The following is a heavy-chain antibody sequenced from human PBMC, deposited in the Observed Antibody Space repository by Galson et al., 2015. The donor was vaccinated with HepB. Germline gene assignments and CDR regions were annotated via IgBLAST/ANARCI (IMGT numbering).Heavy chain of an antibody. CDR2: ISAYNGNT. CDR3: ARDLLPIDYYDSSGYYGAFDI. D-gene: IGHD3-22*01. J-gene: IGHJ3*02. V-gene: IGHV1-18*04. Sequence: SVKVSCKASGYTFTSYGISWVRQAPGQGLEWMGWISAYNGNTNYAQKLQGRVTMTTDTSTSTAYMELRSLRSDDTAVYYCARDLLPIDYYDSSGYYGAFDIWGQGTMVTVSS. CDR1: GYTFTSYG.